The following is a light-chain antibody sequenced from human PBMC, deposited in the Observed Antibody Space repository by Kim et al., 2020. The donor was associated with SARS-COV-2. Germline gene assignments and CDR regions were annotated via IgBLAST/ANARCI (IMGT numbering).Light chain of an antibody. CDR2: RAS. J-gene: IGKJ4*01. V-gene: IGKV3-20*01. CDR3: QQYFTAPLT. CDR1: QSVTANK. Sequence: WSPGERATPSWRASQSVTANKLAWIQQKPGQAPRFLIYRASSRATGIPDRFSGSGSGTDFTLTISRLEPEDFAVYYCQQYFTAPLTVGGGTKLEI.